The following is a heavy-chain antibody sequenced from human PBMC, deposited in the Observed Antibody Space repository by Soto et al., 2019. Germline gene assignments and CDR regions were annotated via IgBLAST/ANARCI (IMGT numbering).Heavy chain of an antibody. Sequence: QVRLVQSGAELKKPGASVKVSCKASGNPFISYAISWVRQAPGQGLEWMGRFSVYNDYTNLAQKFQGRITLTTDASTNTAYMELQILRSDDTAMYYCARGRGVVIPAGTPDAFDVWGQGTMVTVSS. CDR2: FSVYNDYT. J-gene: IGHJ3*01. V-gene: IGHV1-18*04. D-gene: IGHD6-13*01. CDR1: GNPFISYA. CDR3: ARGRGVVIPAGTPDAFDV.